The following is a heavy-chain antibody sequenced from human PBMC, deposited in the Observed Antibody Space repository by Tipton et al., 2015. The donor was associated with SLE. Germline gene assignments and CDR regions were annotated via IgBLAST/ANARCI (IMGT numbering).Heavy chain of an antibody. J-gene: IGHJ4*02. D-gene: IGHD1-1*01. CDR3: ARVSPTEVFDY. CDR2: IIHSGVT. V-gene: IGHV4-34*12. CDR1: GESFNGYF. Sequence: GLVKPSQTLSLTCAVYGESFNGYFWTWIRQPPGKGLEWIAEIIHSGVTNYNPSLRSRVTISVDMSKNQVSLKLSSVTAADTAVYYCARVSPTEVFDYWGQGTLVTVSS.